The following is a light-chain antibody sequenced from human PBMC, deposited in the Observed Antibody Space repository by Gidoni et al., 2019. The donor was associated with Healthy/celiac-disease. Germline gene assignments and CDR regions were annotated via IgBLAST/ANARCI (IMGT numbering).Light chain of an antibody. CDR2: AAS. J-gene: IGKJ1*01. Sequence: DIQMTQSPSSLSSSVVDRVTITCRASQSSSSYLNWYQQKPGKAPKLLIYAASSLQSGVPSRFSGSGSGTDFTLTISSLQHEDFATYYCQQSYSTPAFGQGTKVEIK. V-gene: IGKV1-39*01. CDR3: QQSYSTPA. CDR1: QSSSSY.